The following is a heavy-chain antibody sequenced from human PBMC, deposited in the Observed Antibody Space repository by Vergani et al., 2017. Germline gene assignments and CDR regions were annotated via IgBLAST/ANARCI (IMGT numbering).Heavy chain of an antibody. Sequence: QVQLVESGGGVVQPGRSLRLSCAASGFTFSSYAMHWVRQAPGEGLEWVAVISYDGSTKYYVDSVKGRFTISRDNSKNTLYLHMSSLRAEDTAVYYCARGTLRYYDWLLYRYMDVWGKGTTVTVSS. CDR3: ARGTLRYYDWLLYRYMDV. J-gene: IGHJ6*03. CDR1: GFTFSSYA. D-gene: IGHD3-9*01. V-gene: IGHV3-30*04. CDR2: ISYDGSTK.